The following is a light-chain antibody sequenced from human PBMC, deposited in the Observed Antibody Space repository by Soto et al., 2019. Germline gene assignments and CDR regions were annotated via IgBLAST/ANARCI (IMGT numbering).Light chain of an antibody. CDR3: QQYNNWPPLT. CDR1: QFIGSN. J-gene: IGKJ4*01. CDR2: DAS. Sequence: MTQSPVTLSVSPGERATLSCRASQFIGSNLAWYQQKPAQPPRLLIYDASTRATGIPARFSGSGSGTEFTLIISSLQSEDFAVYYCQQYNNWPPLTFGGGTKVDIK. V-gene: IGKV3-15*01.